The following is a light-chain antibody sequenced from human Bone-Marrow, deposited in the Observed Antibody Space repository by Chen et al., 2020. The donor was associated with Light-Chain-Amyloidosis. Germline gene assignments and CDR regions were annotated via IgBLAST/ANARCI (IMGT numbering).Light chain of an antibody. CDR1: SGYSNYK. CDR3: GADHGSGSNFVWV. CDR2: VGTGGIVG. J-gene: IGLJ3*02. V-gene: IGLV9-49*01. Sequence: QPVLTPPPSASASLGASVTLTCPLSSGYSNYKVAWYQQRPGKGPRFEMRVGTGGIVGSKGDGIPDRFSVLGSGLNRYLTIKNIQEEDESDYHCGADHGSGSNFVWVFGGGTKLTVL.